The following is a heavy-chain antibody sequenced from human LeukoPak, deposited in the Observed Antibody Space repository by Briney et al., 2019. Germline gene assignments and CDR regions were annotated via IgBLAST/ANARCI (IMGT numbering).Heavy chain of an antibody. V-gene: IGHV3-13*01. J-gene: IGHJ4*02. CDR1: GFTFSNSV. CDR2: IGTAGDT. Sequence: PGGSLRLSCAASGFTFSNSVVSWVRQATGKGLEWVSAIGTAGDTYYPGSVKGRFTISRENAKNSLYLQMNSLRAGDTAVYYCARAGGYSYGYDYWGQGTLVTVSS. D-gene: IGHD5-18*01. CDR3: ARAGGYSYGYDY.